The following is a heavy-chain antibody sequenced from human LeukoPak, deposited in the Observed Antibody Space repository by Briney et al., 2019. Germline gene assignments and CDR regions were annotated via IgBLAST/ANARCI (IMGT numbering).Heavy chain of an antibody. CDR1: GFTFSIYS. CDR3: ARDLYPGY. J-gene: IGHJ4*02. CDR2: ISSSSNII. D-gene: IGHD3-10*01. V-gene: IGHV3-48*01. Sequence: PGGSLRLSCVGSGFTFSIYSMNWVRQAPGKGLEWVSCISSSSNIIHYTDSVKGRFTISRDNAKNSLYLQMNSLRVEDTAVYYCARDLYPGYWGQGTLVIVSS.